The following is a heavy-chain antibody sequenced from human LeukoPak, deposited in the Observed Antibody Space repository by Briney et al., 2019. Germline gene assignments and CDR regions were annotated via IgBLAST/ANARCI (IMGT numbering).Heavy chain of an antibody. D-gene: IGHD3-3*01. CDR1: GGTFSSYA. J-gene: IGHJ6*02. Sequence: ASVKVSCKASGGTFSSYAISWVRQAPGQGLEWMGGIIPIFGTANYAQKFQGRVTITADESTSTAYMELSSLRSEDTAVYYCARGGVTIWSRGYGMDVWGQGTTVTVSS. CDR3: ARGGVTIWSRGYGMDV. V-gene: IGHV1-69*13. CDR2: IIPIFGTA.